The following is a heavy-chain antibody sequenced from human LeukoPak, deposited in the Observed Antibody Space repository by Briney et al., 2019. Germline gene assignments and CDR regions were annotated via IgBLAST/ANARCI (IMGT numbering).Heavy chain of an antibody. V-gene: IGHV3-21*01. CDR2: ISSTGSYI. CDR3: AREMDDILTGYGLDY. CDR1: GFTFSSYS. D-gene: IGHD3-9*01. Sequence: GGSLRLSSAASGFTFSSYSMNWVRQAPGKGLEWVSSISSTGSYIFYADSVKGRFTISRDNAKNSLYLQMNSLRAEDTAVYYCAREMDDILTGYGLDYWGQGTLVTVSS. J-gene: IGHJ4*02.